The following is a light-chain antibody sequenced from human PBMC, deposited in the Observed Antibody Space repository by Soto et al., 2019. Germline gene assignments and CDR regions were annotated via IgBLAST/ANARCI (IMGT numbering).Light chain of an antibody. CDR1: QSVSSRH. Sequence: EIVLTQSPVTLSLSPGERATLSCRASQSVSSRHLAWYQQKPGQAPRLLIYGASSRATGIPDRFSGSGFGTDFTLTISRLEPEDFAVYYCQQYGSSYTFGQGTKLEIK. V-gene: IGKV3-20*01. CDR2: GAS. J-gene: IGKJ2*01. CDR3: QQYGSSYT.